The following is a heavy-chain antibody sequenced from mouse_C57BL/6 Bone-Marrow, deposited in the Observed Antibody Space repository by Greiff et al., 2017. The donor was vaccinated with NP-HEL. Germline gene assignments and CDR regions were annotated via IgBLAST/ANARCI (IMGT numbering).Heavy chain of an antibody. V-gene: IGHV1-64*01. D-gene: IGHD1-1*01. CDR2: IHPNSGST. Sequence: VQLPQPVAELVKPGASVKLSCKASGYTFTSYWMHWVKQRPGQGLAWIGMIHPNSGSTNYNEKFKSKATLTVDKSSSTAYMQLSSLTSEDSAVYYCAPITTVVARDYWGQGTTLTVSS. CDR1: GYTFTSYW. J-gene: IGHJ2*01. CDR3: APITTVVARDY.